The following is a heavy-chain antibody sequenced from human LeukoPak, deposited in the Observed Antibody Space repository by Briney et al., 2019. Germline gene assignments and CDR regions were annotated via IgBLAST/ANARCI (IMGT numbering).Heavy chain of an antibody. CDR2: MNTGSSYI. Sequence: GGSLRLSCATSGFTFSSYSMNWVRQAPGKGLEWVSSMNTGSSYINYADSVKGRFTVARGNAKNSLYLQMNSLRAEDTAVDYCANGLEWEPPFDYWGQGTLVTVSS. J-gene: IGHJ4*02. V-gene: IGHV3-21*01. CDR3: ANGLEWEPPFDY. D-gene: IGHD1-26*01. CDR1: GFTFSSYS.